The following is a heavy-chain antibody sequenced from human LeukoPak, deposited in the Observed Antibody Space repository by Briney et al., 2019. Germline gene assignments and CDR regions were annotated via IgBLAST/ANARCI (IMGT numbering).Heavy chain of an antibody. CDR3: AKGYYDYVWGSYYFDY. CDR2: ISGSGGST. V-gene: IGHV3-23*01. D-gene: IGHD3-16*01. J-gene: IGHJ4*02. Sequence: GGSLRLSCAASGFTFSSYAMSWVRQAPGKGLEWVSAISGSGGSTYYADSVKGRFTISRDNSRDTLYLQMNSLRTEDTAVYYCAKGYYDYVWGSYYFDYWGQGTLVTVSS. CDR1: GFTFSSYA.